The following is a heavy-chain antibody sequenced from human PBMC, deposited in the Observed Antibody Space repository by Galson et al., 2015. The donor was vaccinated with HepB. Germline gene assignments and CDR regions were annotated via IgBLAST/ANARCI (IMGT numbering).Heavy chain of an antibody. CDR1: GFTFSSYA. CDR3: ANSPPRTGYPTYYFDY. CDR2: ISGSGGST. V-gene: IGHV3-23*01. J-gene: IGHJ4*02. D-gene: IGHD3/OR15-3a*01. Sequence: SLRLSCAASGFTFSSYAMSWVRQAPGKGLEWVSAISGSGGSTYYADSVKGRFTISRDNSKNTLYLQMNSLRAEDTAVYYCANSPPRTGYPTYYFDYWGQGTLVTVSS.